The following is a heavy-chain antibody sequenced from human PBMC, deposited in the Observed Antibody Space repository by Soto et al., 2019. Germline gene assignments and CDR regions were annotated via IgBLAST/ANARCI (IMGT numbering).Heavy chain of an antibody. V-gene: IGHV4-61*01. J-gene: IGHJ4*02. CDR2: VYDSGST. Sequence: PSETLSLTCTVSGGSVSSGSSYWSWVRQPPGKGLEWIGYVYDSGSTTYSPSLKSRVTISVDTSKHQLALKLSSVTAADTAVYYCATHRYSSGWYYFDYWGQGTLVTVSS. CDR3: ATHRYSSGWYYFDY. D-gene: IGHD6-19*01. CDR1: GGSVSSGSSY.